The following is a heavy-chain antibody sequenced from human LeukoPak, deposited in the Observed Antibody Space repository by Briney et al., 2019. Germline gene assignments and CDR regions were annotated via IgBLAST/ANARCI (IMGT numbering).Heavy chain of an antibody. CDR2: ISSSSSTI. Sequence: GGSLRLSCAASGFTFSSYSMSWVRQAPGKGLEWVSYISSSSSTIYYADSVKGRFTISRDNAKNSLYLQMNSLRAEDTAVYYCARDGYYDFWSGYYTAASYNWFDPWGQGTLVTVSS. V-gene: IGHV3-48*01. CDR3: ARDGYYDFWSGYYTAASYNWFDP. CDR1: GFTFSSYS. D-gene: IGHD3-3*01. J-gene: IGHJ5*02.